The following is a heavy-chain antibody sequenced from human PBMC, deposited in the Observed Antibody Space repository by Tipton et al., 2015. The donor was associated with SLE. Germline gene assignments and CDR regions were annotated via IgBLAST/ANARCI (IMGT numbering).Heavy chain of an antibody. D-gene: IGHD1-1*01. CDR2: INPNSGGT. CDR3: ARAWGRNDGSQLPR. Sequence: QSGAEVKKPGASVKVSCEASGYTFTGYYIHWVRQAPGQGLEWMGWINPNSGGTNYAQKFQGRVTMTRDTSISTAYMELSRLRSDDTAVYYCARAWGRNDGSQLPRWGQGTMVTVSS. V-gene: IGHV1-2*02. J-gene: IGHJ3*01. CDR1: GYTFTGYY.